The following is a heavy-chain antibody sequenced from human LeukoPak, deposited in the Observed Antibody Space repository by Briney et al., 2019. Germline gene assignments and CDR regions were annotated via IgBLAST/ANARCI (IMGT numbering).Heavy chain of an antibody. CDR1: GFTFDDYG. CDR3: AGASSSPLLYYYYYYMDV. D-gene: IGHD6-13*01. V-gene: IGHV3-20*04. CDR2: INWNGGRT. Sequence: GGSLRLSRAASGFTFDDYGMSRVRQAPGKGLELVSGINWNGGRTGYADSVKGRFTISIDNAKNSLYLQMNSLSAEDTALYYCAGASSSPLLYYYYYYMDVWGKGTTVTVSS. J-gene: IGHJ6*03.